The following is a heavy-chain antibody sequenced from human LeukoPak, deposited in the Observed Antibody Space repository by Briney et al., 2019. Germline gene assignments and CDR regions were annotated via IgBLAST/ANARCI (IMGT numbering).Heavy chain of an antibody. V-gene: IGHV4-59*01. CDR1: GGSISSYY. J-gene: IGHJ5*02. CDR2: IYYSGST. D-gene: IGHD5-24*01. Sequence: PSETLSLTCTVSGGSISSYYWSWIRQPPGKGLEWIGYIYYSGSTNYNPSLKSRVAISVDTSKNQFSLKLSSVTAADTAVYYCAREELPGSWFDPWGQGTLVTVSS. CDR3: AREELPGSWFDP.